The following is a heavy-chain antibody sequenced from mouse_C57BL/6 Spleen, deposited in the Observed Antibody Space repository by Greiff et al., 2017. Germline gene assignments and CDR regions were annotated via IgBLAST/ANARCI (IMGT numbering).Heavy chain of an antibody. Sequence: VQLQQSGAELVRPGASVKLSCTASGFNIKDDYMHWVKQRPEHGLEWIGWIDPENGDTEYGSKFQGKATITADTSSNTAYLQLSSLTSEDTAVYYCTTVTTVVAPGFAYWGQGTLVTVAA. CDR2: IDPENGDT. D-gene: IGHD1-1*01. J-gene: IGHJ3*01. V-gene: IGHV14-4*01. CDR3: TTVTTVVAPGFAY. CDR1: GFNIKDDY.